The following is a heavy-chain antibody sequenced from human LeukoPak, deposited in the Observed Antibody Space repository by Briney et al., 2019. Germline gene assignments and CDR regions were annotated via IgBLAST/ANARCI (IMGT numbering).Heavy chain of an antibody. CDR3: ARDSAPYSFGGVIAY. V-gene: IGHV3-21*01. Sequence: PGGSLRLSCAASGFTFSSYSMNWVRQAPGKGLEWVSSISNSSSYIYYADSVKGRFTISRDNAKNSLYLQMNSLRAEDKAVYYCARDSAPYSFGGVIAYWGQGTLVTVSS. J-gene: IGHJ4*02. D-gene: IGHD3-16*02. CDR1: GFTFSSYS. CDR2: ISNSSSYI.